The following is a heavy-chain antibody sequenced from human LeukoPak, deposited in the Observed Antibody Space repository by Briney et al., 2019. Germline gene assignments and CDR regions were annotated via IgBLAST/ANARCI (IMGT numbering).Heavy chain of an antibody. J-gene: IGHJ4*02. V-gene: IGHV3-30*04. D-gene: IGHD3-10*01. CDR2: ISYDGSNK. CDR3: ARDYYGSGSYYTIKGYFDY. Sequence: PGGSLRLSCAASGFTFGSYAMHWVRQAPGKGLEWVAVISYDGSNKYYADSVKGRFTISRDNSKNTLYLQMNGLRAEDTAVYYCARDYYGSGSYYTIKGYFDYWGQGTLVTVSS. CDR1: GFTFGSYA.